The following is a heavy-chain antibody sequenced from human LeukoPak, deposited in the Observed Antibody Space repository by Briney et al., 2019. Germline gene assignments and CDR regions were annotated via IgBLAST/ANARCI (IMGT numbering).Heavy chain of an antibody. D-gene: IGHD3-22*01. Sequence: ASVKVSCKASGYTFTSYGISWVRQAPGQGLEWMGWISAYNGNTNYAQKLQGRVTTTRDTSTSTVYMELSSLRSEDTAVYYCARGRNYYDSSRYYYEGDAFDIWGQGTMVTVSS. CDR3: ARGRNYYDSSRYYYEGDAFDI. V-gene: IGHV1-18*01. CDR2: ISAYNGNT. J-gene: IGHJ3*02. CDR1: GYTFTSYG.